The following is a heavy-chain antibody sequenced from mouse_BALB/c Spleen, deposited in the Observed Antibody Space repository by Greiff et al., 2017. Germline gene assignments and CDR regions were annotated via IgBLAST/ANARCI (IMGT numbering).Heavy chain of an antibody. CDR1: GYTFTSYT. J-gene: IGHJ1*01. CDR2: INPSSGYT. D-gene: IGHD1-1*01. V-gene: IGHV1-4*01. Sequence: VKLQESGAELARPGASVKMSCKASGYTFTSYTMHWVKQRPGQGLEWIGYINPSSGYTNYNQKFKDKATLTADKSSSTAYMQLSSLTSEDSAVYYCARAYYYGSSYWYFDVWGAGTTVTVSS. CDR3: ARAYYYGSSYWYFDV.